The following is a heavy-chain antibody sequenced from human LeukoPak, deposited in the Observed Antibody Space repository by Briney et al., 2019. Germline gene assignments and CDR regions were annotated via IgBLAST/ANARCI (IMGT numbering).Heavy chain of an antibody. CDR3: AKEMRYYYDSSGYSQFDY. CDR1: GFTFSSYA. J-gene: IGHJ4*02. Sequence: GGSLRLSCAASGFTFSSYAMSWVRQAPGKGLEWVSAIRGSGGSTYYADSVKGRFTISRDNSKNTLYLQMNSLRAEDTAVYYCAKEMRYYYDSSGYSQFDYWGQGTLVTVSS. V-gene: IGHV3-23*01. CDR2: IRGSGGST. D-gene: IGHD3-22*01.